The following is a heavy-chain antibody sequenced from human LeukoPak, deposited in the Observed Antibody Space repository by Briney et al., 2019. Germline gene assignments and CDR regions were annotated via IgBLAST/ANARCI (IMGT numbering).Heavy chain of an antibody. CDR3: ALPSYYDFWSGYLNGMDV. Sequence: GASVKVSCKASGYTFTSYYMHWVRQAPGQGLEWMGIINPSGGSTSYAQKFQGRVTMTRDTSTSTVYMELSSLRSEDTAEYYCALPSYYDFWSGYLNGMDVWGQGTTVTVSS. D-gene: IGHD3-3*01. V-gene: IGHV1-46*01. CDR2: INPSGGST. J-gene: IGHJ6*02. CDR1: GYTFTSYY.